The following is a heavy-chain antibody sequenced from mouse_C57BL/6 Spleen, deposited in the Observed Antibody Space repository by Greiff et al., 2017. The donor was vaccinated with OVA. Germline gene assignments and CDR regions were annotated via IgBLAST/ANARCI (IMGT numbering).Heavy chain of an antibody. J-gene: IGHJ2*01. CDR1: GFSLSTSGMG. CDR3: ARSYYGSSPYFDY. Sequence: QVTLKESGPGILQSSQTLSLTCSFSGFSLSTSGMGVSWIRQPSGKGLEWLAHSYWDDDKRYNPSLKSRRTISKDTSRNQVFLKITSVDTADTATYSCARSYYGSSPYFDYWGQGTTLTVSS. V-gene: IGHV8-12*01. D-gene: IGHD1-1*01. CDR2: SYWDDDK.